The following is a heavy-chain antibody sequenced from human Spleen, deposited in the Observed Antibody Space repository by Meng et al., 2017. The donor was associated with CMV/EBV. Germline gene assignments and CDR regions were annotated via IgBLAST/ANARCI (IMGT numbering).Heavy chain of an antibody. V-gene: IGHV4-59*01. D-gene: IGHD3-10*01. CDR2: IYYSGST. CDR1: GGSISSYY. Sequence: GSLRLSCTVSGGSISSYYWSWIRQPPGKGLEWIGYIYYSGSTNYNPSLKSRVTISVDTSKNQFSLKLSSVTAADTAVYYCARTGVRGMDVWGQGTTVTVSS. CDR3: ARTGVRGMDV. J-gene: IGHJ6*02.